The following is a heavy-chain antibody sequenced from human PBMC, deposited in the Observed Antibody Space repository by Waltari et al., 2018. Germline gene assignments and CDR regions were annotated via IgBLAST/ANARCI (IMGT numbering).Heavy chain of an antibody. D-gene: IGHD3-16*01. J-gene: IGHJ4*02. CDR1: GFTYDNFA. CDR2: ISGSGDST. Sequence: EVQLVESGGGLVQPGGSLRLSCAASGFTYDNFAMTWVRQAPGKGLEWVSGISGSGDSTYYADSVKGRFTISRDNSKNTLYLERSSLRAEDTAVYDCAKGPGGLRAADKWGQGTLVTVSS. V-gene: IGHV3-23*04. CDR3: AKGPGGLRAADK.